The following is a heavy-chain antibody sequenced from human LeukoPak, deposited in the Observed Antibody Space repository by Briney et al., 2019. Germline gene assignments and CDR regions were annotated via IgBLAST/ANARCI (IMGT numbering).Heavy chain of an antibody. J-gene: IGHJ4*02. CDR3: ARATSDYGGSRNFDY. CDR2: IYHSGST. CDR1: GGSISSGGYT. V-gene: IGHV4-30-2*01. D-gene: IGHD4-23*01. Sequence: SETLSLTCAVSGGSISSGGYTWSWIRQPPGKGLEWIGYIYHSGSTYYNPSLKSRVTISVDRSKNQFSLKLSSVTAADTAVYYCARATSDYGGSRNFDYWGQGTLVTVSS.